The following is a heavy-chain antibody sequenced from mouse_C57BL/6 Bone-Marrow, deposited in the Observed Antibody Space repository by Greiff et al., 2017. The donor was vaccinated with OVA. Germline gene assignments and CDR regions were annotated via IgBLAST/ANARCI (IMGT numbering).Heavy chain of an antibody. CDR3: VRHAYSDWYFDV. J-gene: IGHJ1*03. Sequence: EVQLVESGGGLVQPKGSLKLSCAASGFSFNTYAMNWVRQAPGKGLEWVARIRSKSNNYATYYADSVKDRFTISRDDSESMLYLQMNNLKTEDTAMYYCVRHAYSDWYFDVWGTGTTVTVSS. CDR2: IRSKSNNYAT. CDR1: GFSFNTYA. D-gene: IGHD2-12*01. V-gene: IGHV10-1*01.